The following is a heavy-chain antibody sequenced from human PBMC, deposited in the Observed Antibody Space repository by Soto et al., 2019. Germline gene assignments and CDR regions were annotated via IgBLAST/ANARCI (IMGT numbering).Heavy chain of an antibody. CDR3: VRRVSGNYEN. CDR2: ISSNGGTT. J-gene: IGHJ4*02. Sequence: EVQLAESGGGMVQPGGSLRLSCVASGFTFSSYDMHWVRQAPGKGLEYVSSISSNGGTTYYGNSVKGRFTISRDNSKNTLYLQMGSLRDEYMAVYDCVRRVSGNYENWGQGTMVTVSS. V-gene: IGHV3-64*01. D-gene: IGHD1-7*01. CDR1: GFTFSSYD.